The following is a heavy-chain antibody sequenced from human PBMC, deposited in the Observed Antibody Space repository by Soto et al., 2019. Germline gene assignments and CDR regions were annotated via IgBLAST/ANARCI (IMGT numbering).Heavy chain of an antibody. J-gene: IGHJ4*02. D-gene: IGHD6-13*01. Sequence: PSETLSLTCTVSGGSISSSSYYWGWIRQPPGKGLEWIGSIYYSGSTYYNPSLKSRVTISVDTSKNQFSLKLSSVTAADTAVYYCARREGSSSFDYWGQGTLVTVSS. CDR2: IYYSGST. CDR3: ARREGSSSFDY. CDR1: GGSISSSSYY. V-gene: IGHV4-39*01.